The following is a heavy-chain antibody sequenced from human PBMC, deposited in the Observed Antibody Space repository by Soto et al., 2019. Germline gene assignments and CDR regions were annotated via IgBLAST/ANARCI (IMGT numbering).Heavy chain of an antibody. Sequence: PGGSLRLSCAASGFTFSSYFMTWVRQTPEKGLEWVSAIDESGSKKYYADSVKGRFTISRDNAKNSLYLQMNSLRAEDTAVYYCAREKREIDAFDIWGQGTMVTVSS. CDR3: AREKREIDAFDI. V-gene: IGHV3-21*01. J-gene: IGHJ3*02. CDR1: GFTFSSYF. D-gene: IGHD1-26*01. CDR2: IDESGSKK.